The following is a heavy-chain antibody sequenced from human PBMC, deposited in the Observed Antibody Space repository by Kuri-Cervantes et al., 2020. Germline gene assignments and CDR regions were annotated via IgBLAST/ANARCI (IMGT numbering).Heavy chain of an antibody. J-gene: IGHJ6*02. D-gene: IGHD6-13*01. CDR2: ITWNSDTI. CDR1: GFTFDDYA. Sequence: SLKISCAASGFTFDDYAMHWVRQSPGKGLEWVSGITWNSDTIDYADSVKGRFTISRDNAKNSLYLQMNSLRAEDTAVYYCARESSSPGKYYYYYGMDVWGQGTTVTVSS. V-gene: IGHV3-9*01. CDR3: ARESSSPGKYYYYYGMDV.